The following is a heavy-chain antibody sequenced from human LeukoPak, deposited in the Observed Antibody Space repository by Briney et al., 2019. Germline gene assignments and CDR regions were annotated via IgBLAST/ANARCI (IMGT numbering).Heavy chain of an antibody. J-gene: IGHJ4*02. D-gene: IGHD2-15*01. CDR3: AKRGSGDGYYFDY. CDR2: MYYSGST. V-gene: IGHV4-39*01. Sequence: SETLFLTCTVSGGSISSSSYYWAWIRQPPGKGLEWIGSMYYSGSTYYIPFLNSRVTISIDTSKNQFSLKLSSVTAADTAVYYCAKRGSGDGYYFDYWGQGTLVTVSS. CDR1: GGSISSSSYY.